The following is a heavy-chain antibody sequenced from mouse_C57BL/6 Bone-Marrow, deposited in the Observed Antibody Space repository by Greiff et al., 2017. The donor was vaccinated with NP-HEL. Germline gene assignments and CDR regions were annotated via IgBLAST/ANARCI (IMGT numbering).Heavy chain of an antibody. Sequence: EVKLMESGPGLAKPSQSLSLTCSVTGYSITSDYWNWIRKFPGNKLEYMGYISYSGSTYYNPSLKSRISITRDTSKNQYYLQLNSVATEDTATYYCARYQLRLRGFDYWGQGTTLTVSS. V-gene: IGHV3-8*01. CDR3: ARYQLRLRGFDY. D-gene: IGHD3-2*02. CDR1: GYSITSDY. CDR2: ISYSGST. J-gene: IGHJ2*01.